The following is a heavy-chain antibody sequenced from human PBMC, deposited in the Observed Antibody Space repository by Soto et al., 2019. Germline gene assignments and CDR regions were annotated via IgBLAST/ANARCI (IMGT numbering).Heavy chain of an antibody. CDR3: ARDVADDYSKHYYYYGMDV. CDR2: ISSSSSTI. CDR1: GFTFSSYS. Sequence: EVQLVESGGGLVQPGGSLRLSCAASGFTFSSYSMNWVRQAPGKGLEWVSYISSSSSTIYYADSVKGRFTISRDNAKNSLYLQMNSLRDEDTAVYYCARDVADDYSKHYYYYGMDVWGQGTTVTVSS. J-gene: IGHJ6*02. V-gene: IGHV3-48*02. D-gene: IGHD4-4*01.